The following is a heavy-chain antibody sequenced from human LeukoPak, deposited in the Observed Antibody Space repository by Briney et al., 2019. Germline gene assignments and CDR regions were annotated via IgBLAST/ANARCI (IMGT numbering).Heavy chain of an antibody. D-gene: IGHD2-15*01. CDR2: INPNSGGT. V-gene: IGHV1-2*02. CDR3: ATLGYCSGGSCYADLDY. Sequence: ASVKVSCKASGYTFTGYYMHWVRQAPGQGLEWMGWINPNSGGTSYAQKFQGRVTMTRDTSTSTVYMELSSLRSEDTAVYYCATLGYCSGGSCYADLDYWGQGTLVTVSS. J-gene: IGHJ4*02. CDR1: GYTFTGYY.